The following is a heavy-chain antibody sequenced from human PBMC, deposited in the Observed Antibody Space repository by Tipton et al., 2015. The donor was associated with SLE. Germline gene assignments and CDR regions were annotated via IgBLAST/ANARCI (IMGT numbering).Heavy chain of an antibody. V-gene: IGHV3-7*01. CDR3: ARDLGIALYGMDV. D-gene: IGHD6-13*01. CDR1: GFTFSSFW. Sequence: TLSLTCVASGFTFSSFWMTWVRQAPGKGLEWVANIHQDGSGEYYVDSVKGRFTISRDNAKNSLYLQMNSLRAEDTAVYYCARDLGIALYGMDVWGQGTAVTVSS. CDR2: IHQDGSGE. J-gene: IGHJ6*02.